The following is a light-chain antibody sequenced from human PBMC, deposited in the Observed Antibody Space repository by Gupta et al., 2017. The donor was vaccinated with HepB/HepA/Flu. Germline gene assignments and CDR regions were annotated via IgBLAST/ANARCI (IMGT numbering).Light chain of an antibody. CDR1: QSIASY. V-gene: IGKV1-39*01. CDR2: AAS. CDR3: QQSVRAPPT. J-gene: IGKJ2*01. Sequence: DIQMTQSPSSLSTSVGDRVTITCRASQSIASYLNWYQHKPGKAPKLLIFAASRVQSGVPARFSGSGSGTDFTLTINRLQPEDFATYSCQQSVRAPPTFGQGTKLEIE.